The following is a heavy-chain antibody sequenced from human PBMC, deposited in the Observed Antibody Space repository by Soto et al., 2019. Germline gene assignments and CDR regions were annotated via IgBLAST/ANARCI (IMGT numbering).Heavy chain of an antibody. CDR2: INAGNGNT. V-gene: IGHV1-3*01. D-gene: IGHD2-2*01. CDR1: GYTFTSYA. J-gene: IGHJ4*02. CDR3: ARVWGYCSSTSCPNRGDSFDY. Sequence: GASVKVSCKASGYTFTSYAMHWVRQAPGQRLEWMGWINAGNGNTKYSQKFQGRVTITRDTSASTAYMELSSLRSEDTAVYYCARVWGYCSSTSCPNRGDSFDYWGQGTLVTVSS.